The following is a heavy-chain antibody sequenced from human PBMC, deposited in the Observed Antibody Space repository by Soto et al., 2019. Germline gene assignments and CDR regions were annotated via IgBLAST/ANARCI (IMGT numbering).Heavy chain of an antibody. V-gene: IGHV1-18*04. Sequence: QVQLEQSGAEVKKPGASVKISCKPSGNTFNSYGISWVRQAPGLGLEWMGWINDQNGFTNYAQKFQGRVTMTTDTSTTTAYMEVRSLRFDDTAVYYCALNWNAGTFEHWGRGTLVAVSS. CDR1: GNTFNSYG. J-gene: IGHJ4*02. D-gene: IGHD1-20*01. CDR2: INDQNGFT. CDR3: ALNWNAGTFEH.